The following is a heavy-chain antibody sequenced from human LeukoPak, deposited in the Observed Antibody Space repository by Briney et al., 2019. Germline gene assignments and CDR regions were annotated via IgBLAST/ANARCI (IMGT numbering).Heavy chain of an antibody. CDR2: IYTSGST. Sequence: SETLSLTCTVSGASMSGFYWSWIRLPAGKGLEWIGRIYTSGSTDYTPSLKSRVTISVETSKNQFSLKLSSVTAADTAVYYCARGPVKGYYYYYYMDVWGKGTTVTVSS. CDR1: GASMSGFY. V-gene: IGHV4-4*07. J-gene: IGHJ6*03. D-gene: IGHD4-11*01. CDR3: ARGPVKGYYYYYYMDV.